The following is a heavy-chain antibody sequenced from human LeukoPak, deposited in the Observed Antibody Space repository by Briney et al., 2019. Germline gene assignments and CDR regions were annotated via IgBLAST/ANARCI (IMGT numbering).Heavy chain of an antibody. Sequence: SETLSLTCTVSGGSISSYYWSWIRQPPGKGLEWIGYIYYSGSTNYNPSLKSRVAISVDTSKNQFSLKLSSVTAADTAVYYCARHSSSGWYFGYSDYWGQGTLVTVSS. CDR2: IYYSGST. D-gene: IGHD6-19*01. CDR3: ARHSSSGWYFGYSDY. CDR1: GGSISSYY. V-gene: IGHV4-59*08. J-gene: IGHJ4*02.